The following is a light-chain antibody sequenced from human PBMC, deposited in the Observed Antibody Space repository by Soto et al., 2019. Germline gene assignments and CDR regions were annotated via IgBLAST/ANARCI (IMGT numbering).Light chain of an antibody. CDR2: DAS. Sequence: EIVLTQSPATLSLSPGERATLSCGASQSVSSSYLAWYKQKPGLAPRLLIYDASTRATGIPDRFSGRGSGTDFTHTISRLEPNDLAVYYCQKYGRAGHTFGGWTKEEIK. J-gene: IGKJ4*01. CDR3: QKYGRAGHT. V-gene: IGKV3D-20*01. CDR1: QSVSSSY.